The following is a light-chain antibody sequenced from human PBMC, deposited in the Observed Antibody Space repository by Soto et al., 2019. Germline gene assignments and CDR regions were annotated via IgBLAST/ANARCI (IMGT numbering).Light chain of an antibody. Sequence: QSALTQPASVSGSPRQSITISCTGTSSDLGGYNYVSWYQQHPGKAPKVMIYEVSNRPSGVSNRFSGSKSGNTASLTISGLQAEDEADYYCSSYTSSSTLVFGGGTKLTVL. CDR1: SSDLGGYNY. CDR2: EVS. V-gene: IGLV2-14*01. CDR3: SSYTSSSTLV. J-gene: IGLJ2*01.